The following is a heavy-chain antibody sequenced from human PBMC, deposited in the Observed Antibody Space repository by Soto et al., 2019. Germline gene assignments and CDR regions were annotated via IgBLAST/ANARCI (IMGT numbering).Heavy chain of an antibody. J-gene: IGHJ4*02. V-gene: IGHV4-59*08. Sequence: QVQLQESGPGLVKPSETLSLTCTVSGGSISSYYWSWIRQPPGKGLEWIGYIYYSGSTNYNPSLQSRATLSVDPSKNQFSRKLRSGTAADTAVYSCARRYGGGFDYWGQGTLVTVSS. CDR3: ARRYGGGFDY. CDR1: GGSISSYY. CDR2: IYYSGST. D-gene: IGHD3-10*01.